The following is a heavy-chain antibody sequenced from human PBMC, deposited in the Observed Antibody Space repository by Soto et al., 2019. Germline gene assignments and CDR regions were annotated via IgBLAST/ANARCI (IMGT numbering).Heavy chain of an antibody. Sequence: SETLSLTCAVSGSPTSSGNYWGWIRQPPGKGLEWIGIIYHSGSTYYNPSLKSRVTISVDTPKNQFSLKLSSVTATATAVNYFARGLRPSIYFMKYYLFGWGQASLVTVTS. V-gene: IGHV4-38-2*01. CDR3: ARGLRPSIYFMKYYLFG. CDR1: GSPTSSGNY. CDR2: IYHSGST. J-gene: IGHJ4*02. D-gene: IGHD4-17*01.